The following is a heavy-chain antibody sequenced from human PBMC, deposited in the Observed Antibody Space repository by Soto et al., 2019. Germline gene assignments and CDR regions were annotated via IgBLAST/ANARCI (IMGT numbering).Heavy chain of an antibody. CDR3: ARHHYGGNSRVHYYYGMDV. CDR2: IYYSGST. D-gene: IGHD2-21*02. Sequence: SETLSLTCTVSGGSISSSSYYWGWIRQPPGKGLEWIGSIYYSGSTYYNPSLKSRVTISVDTSKNQFSLKLSSVTAADTAVYYCARHHYGGNSRVHYYYGMDVWGQGTTVTVSS. CDR1: GGSISSSSYY. V-gene: IGHV4-39*01. J-gene: IGHJ6*02.